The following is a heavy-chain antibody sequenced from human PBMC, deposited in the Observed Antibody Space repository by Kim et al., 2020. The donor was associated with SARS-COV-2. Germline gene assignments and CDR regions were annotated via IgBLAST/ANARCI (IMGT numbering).Heavy chain of an antibody. V-gene: IGHV3-23*01. CDR3: AKDLESSGWPTFDY. Sequence: YADSVKGRFTVSREQAKNTLYLQMDSLRAEDTALYYCAKDLESSGWPTFDYWGQGILVTVSS. D-gene: IGHD3-22*01. J-gene: IGHJ4*02.